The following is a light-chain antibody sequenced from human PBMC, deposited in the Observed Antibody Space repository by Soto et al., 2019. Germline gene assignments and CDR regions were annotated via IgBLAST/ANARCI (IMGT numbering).Light chain of an antibody. Sequence: EIVMPQSPATLSVSPGDRATVSCRASKSVRSNLAWYQQKPGQGHRLLIYGASTRATDFPARFSGGGSGTEVTLTISSLPSEDSATYYWQQYNYWPLTFGQGTKVEI. CDR3: QQYNYWPLT. J-gene: IGKJ1*01. CDR2: GAS. V-gene: IGKV3-15*01. CDR1: KSVRSN.